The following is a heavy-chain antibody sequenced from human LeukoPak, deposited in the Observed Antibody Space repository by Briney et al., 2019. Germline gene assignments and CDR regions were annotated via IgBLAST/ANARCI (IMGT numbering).Heavy chain of an antibody. CDR3: AKGLQQWLVGMAFDY. Sequence: GRSLRLSCAASGFTFDDYAMHWVRQAPGKGLEWVSGISWNSGSIGYADSVKGRLTISRDNAKNSLYLQMNSLRAEDTALYYCAKGLQQWLVGMAFDYWGQGTLVTVSS. CDR1: GFTFDDYA. J-gene: IGHJ4*02. V-gene: IGHV3-9*01. CDR2: ISWNSGSI. D-gene: IGHD6-19*01.